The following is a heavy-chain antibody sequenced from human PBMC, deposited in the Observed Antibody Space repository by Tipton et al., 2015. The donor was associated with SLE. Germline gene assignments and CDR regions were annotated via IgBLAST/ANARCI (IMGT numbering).Heavy chain of an antibody. D-gene: IGHD2-2*01. CDR3: ARRGQLLLSRLFYYYMDV. CDR1: GDSINSYY. J-gene: IGHJ6*03. V-gene: IGHV4-59*12. Sequence: TLSLTCTVSGDSINSYYWSWIRQPPGEGLEWIGYIYYREGTNYSPSLKSRVTISLDASTNQFSLKLSSVTAADTAVYYCARRGQLLLSRLFYYYMDVWGKGTTVTISS. CDR2: IYYREGT.